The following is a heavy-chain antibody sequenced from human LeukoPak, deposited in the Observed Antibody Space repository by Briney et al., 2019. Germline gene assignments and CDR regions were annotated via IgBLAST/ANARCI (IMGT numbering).Heavy chain of an antibody. CDR2: ISSSSSTI. CDR3: ARESQIQLWLRRYFDY. Sequence: GGTLRLSCAASGFTFSSYSMNWVRQAPGKGLEWVSYISSSSSTIYYADSVKGRFTISRDNAKNSLYLQMNSLRAEDTAVYYCARESQIQLWLRRYFDYWGQGTLVTVSS. J-gene: IGHJ4*02. D-gene: IGHD5-18*01. CDR1: GFTFSSYS. V-gene: IGHV3-48*04.